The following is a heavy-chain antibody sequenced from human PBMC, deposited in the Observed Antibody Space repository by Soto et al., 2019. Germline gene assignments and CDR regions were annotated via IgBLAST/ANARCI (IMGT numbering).Heavy chain of an antibody. V-gene: IGHV2-5*02. D-gene: IGHD3-3*01. CDR3: AHRVLRTVFGLVTTTAIYFDF. Sequence: QITLNESGPTQVKPRQTLTLTCTFSGFSLTTSGVGVGWIRQSPGKAPEWLALIYWDDDKRYSPSLKSRLTITQDTSQNQVVLTMADLDPADTATYYCAHRVLRTVFGLVTTTAIYFDFWGQGTPVAVSS. J-gene: IGHJ4*02. CDR2: IYWDDDK. CDR1: GFSLTTSGVG.